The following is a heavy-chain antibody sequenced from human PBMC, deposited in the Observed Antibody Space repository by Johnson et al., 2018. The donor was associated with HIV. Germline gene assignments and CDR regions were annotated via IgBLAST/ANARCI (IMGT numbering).Heavy chain of an antibody. V-gene: IGHV3-7*05. J-gene: IGHJ3*02. CDR1: GFTFSSYW. Sequence: EVQLVESGGGLVQPGGSLRLSCAASGFTFSSYWMSWVRQAPGKGLEWVANIKQAGSEKYYVDSVKGRFTISRDNAKNSLYLQMNSLRAEDTAVYYCARVPPFGTHPDGAFDIWGQGTMVTVSS. CDR3: ARVPPFGTHPDGAFDI. CDR2: IKQAGSEK. D-gene: IGHD1-1*01.